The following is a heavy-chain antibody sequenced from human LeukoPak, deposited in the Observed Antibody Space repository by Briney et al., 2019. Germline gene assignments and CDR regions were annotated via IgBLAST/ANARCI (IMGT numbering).Heavy chain of an antibody. Sequence: GGSLRLSCAASGFTFSSYAMNWVRQAPGKGLEWVSHITASGTAMFYADSVKGRFTISRDNAKNSLYLQMNSLRDEDTAVYYCASSGSYRFDYWGQGTLVTVSS. V-gene: IGHV3-48*02. CDR3: ASSGSYRFDY. D-gene: IGHD1-26*01. J-gene: IGHJ4*02. CDR1: GFTFSSYA. CDR2: ITASGTAM.